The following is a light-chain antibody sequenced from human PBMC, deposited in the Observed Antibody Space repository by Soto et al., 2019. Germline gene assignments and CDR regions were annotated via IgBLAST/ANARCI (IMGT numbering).Light chain of an antibody. CDR3: TSPTPGSLYV. CDR2: MVS. V-gene: IGLV2-14*01. Sequence: QSALTQPASVSGSPRQSITISCTGTSSDVGNYNYVSWYQQYPGRVPKLLIYMVSNRPSGVSNRFSGSKSGNTASLTISGLQAEDEADYFCTSPTPGSLYVFGTGTKRTVL. CDR1: SSDVGNYNY. J-gene: IGLJ1*01.